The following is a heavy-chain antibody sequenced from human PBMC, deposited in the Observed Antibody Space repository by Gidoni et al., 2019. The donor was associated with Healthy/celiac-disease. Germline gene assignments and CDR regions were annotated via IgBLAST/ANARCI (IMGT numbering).Heavy chain of an antibody. Sequence: QLQLQESGPGLVKPAETLSLTCTVSGGSISSSSYYWGWIRQPPGKGLEWIGSIYSSGSTYYNPSLKSRVTISVDTSKNQFSLKLSSVTAADTAVYYCAREVWFDPWGQGTLVTVSS. V-gene: IGHV4-39*02. CDR2: IYSSGST. CDR1: GGSISSSSYY. J-gene: IGHJ5*02. CDR3: AREVWFDP.